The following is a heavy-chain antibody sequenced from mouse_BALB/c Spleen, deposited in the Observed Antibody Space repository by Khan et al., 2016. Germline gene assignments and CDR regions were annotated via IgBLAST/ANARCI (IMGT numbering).Heavy chain of an antibody. CDR2: IWAGGST. V-gene: IGHV2-9*02. CDR3: GRLEDI. D-gene: IGHD1-3*01. J-gene: IGHJ2*01. CDR1: GFSLTSYG. Sequence: VQLQESGPGLVAPSQSLSITCTVTGFSLTSYGVHWVRQPPGKGLEWLGVIWAGGSTNYNSALLSRLSISKDNSKSQVFLKMSRVKTADTAMYNWGRLEDIWGQGTTLTVAS.